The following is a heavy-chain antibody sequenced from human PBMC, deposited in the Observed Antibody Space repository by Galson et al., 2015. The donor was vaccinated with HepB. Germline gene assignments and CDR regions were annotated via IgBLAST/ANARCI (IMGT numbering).Heavy chain of an antibody. CDR2: ISSSSSYT. J-gene: IGHJ4*02. Sequence: SLRLSCAASGFTFSDCYMSWIRQAPGKGLEWVSYISSSSSYTNYADSVKGRFTISRDNAKNSLYLQMNSLRAEDTAVYYCARTIGGNYFDYWGQGTLVTVSS. V-gene: IGHV3-11*06. D-gene: IGHD3-16*01. CDR1: GFTFSDCY. CDR3: ARTIGGNYFDY.